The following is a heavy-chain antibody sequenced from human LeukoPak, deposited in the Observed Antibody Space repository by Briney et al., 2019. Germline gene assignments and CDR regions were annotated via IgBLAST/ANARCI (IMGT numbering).Heavy chain of an antibody. Sequence: SETLSLTCTVSGGSISSSSYYWGWIRQPPGKGLEWIGSIYYSGSTYYNPSLKSRVTISVDTSKNQFSLKLSSVTAADTAVYYCARLWWPYGLDVWGQGTTVTVSS. D-gene: IGHD4/OR15-4a*01. V-gene: IGHV4-39*01. CDR2: IYYSGST. J-gene: IGHJ6*02. CDR1: GGSISSSSYY. CDR3: ARLWWPYGLDV.